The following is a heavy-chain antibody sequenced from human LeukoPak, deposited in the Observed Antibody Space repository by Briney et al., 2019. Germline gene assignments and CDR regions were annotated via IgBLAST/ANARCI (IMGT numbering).Heavy chain of an antibody. Sequence: GASVTVSCKASGYTFTGYYIHWVRQAPGQGLEWMGWIDANSGGTNYAQKFQGRVTMTRDTSINTAYMELSRLRFDDTAVYYCVRWDTYGSRPQTFWGQGTLVTVSS. V-gene: IGHV1-2*02. D-gene: IGHD3-10*01. CDR3: VRWDTYGSRPQTF. J-gene: IGHJ4*02. CDR2: IDANSGGT. CDR1: GYTFTGYY.